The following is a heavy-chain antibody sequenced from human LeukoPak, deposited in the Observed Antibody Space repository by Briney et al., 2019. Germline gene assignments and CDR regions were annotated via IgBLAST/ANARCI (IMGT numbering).Heavy chain of an antibody. CDR3: GRGPLKTSKNIVVVPAAESHFDY. V-gene: IGHV3-21*01. D-gene: IGHD2-2*01. CDR1: GFTFSSYS. Sequence: GGSLRLPCAASGFTFSSYSMNWVRQAPGKGLEWVSSISSSSSYIYYADSVKGRFTISRDNAKNSLYLQMNSLRAEDTAVYYCGRGPLKTSKNIVVVPAAESHFDYWGQGTLVTVSS. J-gene: IGHJ4*02. CDR2: ISSSSSYI.